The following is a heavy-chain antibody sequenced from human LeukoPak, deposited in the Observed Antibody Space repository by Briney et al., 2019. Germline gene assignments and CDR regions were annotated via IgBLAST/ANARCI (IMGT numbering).Heavy chain of an antibody. Sequence: ASVKVSCKASGYTFTSYDINWVRQATGQGLEWMGWMNPNSGNTGYAQKFQGRVTMTRNTSISTAYMELSSLRSDDTAVYYCARGGLPAFYYYMDVWGKGTTVTVSS. V-gene: IGHV1-8*01. D-gene: IGHD5-12*01. J-gene: IGHJ6*03. CDR2: MNPNSGNT. CDR1: GYTFTSYD. CDR3: ARGGLPAFYYYMDV.